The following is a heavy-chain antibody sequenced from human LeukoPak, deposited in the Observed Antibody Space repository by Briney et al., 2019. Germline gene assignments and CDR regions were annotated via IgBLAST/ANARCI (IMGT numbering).Heavy chain of an antibody. J-gene: IGHJ4*02. CDR3: ARDDSGTQYNNFDY. Sequence: GGSLRLSCATSGFTFNIYGMHWVRQAPGKGLEWVAFIRSDGGNKYYADSVKGRFTISRDNSKNTLYLQMNSLRAEDTAVYYCARDDSGTQYNNFDYWGQGTLVTVSS. D-gene: IGHD3-10*01. V-gene: IGHV3-30*02. CDR2: IRSDGGNK. CDR1: GFTFNIYG.